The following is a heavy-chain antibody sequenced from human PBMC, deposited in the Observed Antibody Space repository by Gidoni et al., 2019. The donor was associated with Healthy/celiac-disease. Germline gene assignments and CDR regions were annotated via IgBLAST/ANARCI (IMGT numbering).Heavy chain of an antibody. CDR2: FYHSGST. V-gene: IGHV4-38-2*01. CDR3: ARVVGATTGFDY. J-gene: IGHJ4*02. Sequence: QVQLQESGPGLVKPSETLSLTCAVSGYSISSGYYWGWIRQPPGKGLEWIGSFYHSGSTYYNPSLKSRVTISVDTSKNQFSLKLSSVTAADTAVYYCARVVGATTGFDYWGQGTLVTVSS. D-gene: IGHD1-26*01. CDR1: GYSISSGYY.